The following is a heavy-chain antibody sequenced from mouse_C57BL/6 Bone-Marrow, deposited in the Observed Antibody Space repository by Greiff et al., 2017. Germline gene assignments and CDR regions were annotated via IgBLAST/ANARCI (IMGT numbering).Heavy chain of an antibody. CDR3: TRFLCAMDY. CDR1: GYTFTDYE. V-gene: IGHV1-15*01. Sequence: VKLQESGAELVRPGASVTLSCKASGYTFTDYEMHWVKQTPVHGLEWIGAIDPETGGTAYNQKFKGKAILTADKSSSTAYMELRSLTSEDSAVYYCTRFLCAMDYWGQEASVTVSS. D-gene: IGHD6-5*01. CDR2: IDPETGGT. J-gene: IGHJ4*01.